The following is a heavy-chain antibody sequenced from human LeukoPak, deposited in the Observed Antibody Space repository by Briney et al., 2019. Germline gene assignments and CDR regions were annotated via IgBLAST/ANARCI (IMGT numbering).Heavy chain of an antibody. Sequence: PSETLSLTCAVYGGSFSGYYWSWIRQPPGKGLEWIGEINHSGSTNHNPSLKSRVTISVDTSKNQFSLKLSSVTAADTAVYYCARGPGGYCSSTSCRRWFDPWGQGTLVTVSS. CDR2: INHSGST. V-gene: IGHV4-34*01. CDR3: ARGPGGYCSSTSCRRWFDP. J-gene: IGHJ5*02. CDR1: GGSFSGYY. D-gene: IGHD2-2*01.